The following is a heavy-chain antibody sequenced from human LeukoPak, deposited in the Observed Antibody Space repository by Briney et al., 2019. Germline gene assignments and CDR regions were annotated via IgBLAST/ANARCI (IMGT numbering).Heavy chain of an antibody. Sequence: GGSLRLSCAASGFTFSSYAMSWVRQAPGKGLEWVSGINWNGGSTGYADSVKGRFTISRDNAKNSLYLQMNSLRAEDTALYHCARDRNPYDSSGYYYSPDAFDIWGQGTMVTVSS. J-gene: IGHJ3*02. CDR2: INWNGGST. CDR3: ARDRNPYDSSGYYYSPDAFDI. V-gene: IGHV3-20*01. CDR1: GFTFSSYA. D-gene: IGHD3-22*01.